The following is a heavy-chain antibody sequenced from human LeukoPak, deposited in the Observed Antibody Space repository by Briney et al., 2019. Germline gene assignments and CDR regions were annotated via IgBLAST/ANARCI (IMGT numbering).Heavy chain of an antibody. D-gene: IGHD1-26*01. CDR2: ISSSSSYI. CDR1: GFTFSSYS. Sequence: GGSLRLSCAASGFTFSSYSMNWVRQAPGKGLEWVSSISSSSSYIYYADSVKGRFTISRDNAKNTLYLQMNSLRAEDTAVYYCAKGIVGGHSFDAFDIWGQGTMATVSS. V-gene: IGHV3-21*04. CDR3: AKGIVGGHSFDAFDI. J-gene: IGHJ3*02.